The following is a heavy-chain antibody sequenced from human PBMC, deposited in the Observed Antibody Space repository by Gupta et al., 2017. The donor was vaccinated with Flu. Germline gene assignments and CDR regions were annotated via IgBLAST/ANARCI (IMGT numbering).Heavy chain of an antibody. CDR3: VSSWDTRAYMDN. CDR1: GFSFSHYS. J-gene: IGHJ4*02. V-gene: IGHV3-21*01. CDR2: SSSSRSYI. Sequence: EVHLVASGGGLSKPGVSLRLSCAASGFSFSHYSINWVRPAPGKRLEWVSFSSSSRSYIYYADSMKGRFTISRDNAKNSLYLQMNSLRAEDTAVYYGVSSWDTRAYMDNWGQGTPVTVSS. D-gene: IGHD3-16*01.